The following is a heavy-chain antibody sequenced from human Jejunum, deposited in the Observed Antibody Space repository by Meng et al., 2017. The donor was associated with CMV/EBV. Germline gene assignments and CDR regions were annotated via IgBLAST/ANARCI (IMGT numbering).Heavy chain of an antibody. Sequence: QLQLQGLGPGLVKPSDPLSLTCSVSGGSISSSNYYWDWIRQPPGKGLEWIGSISYRGTTYYSPSLKSRITISLDTSNNQFSLRLTSVTAADSAVYYCAIRPLSWFDPWGQGTLVTVSS. CDR3: AIRPLSWFDP. CDR2: ISYRGTT. V-gene: IGHV4-39*07. J-gene: IGHJ5*02. CDR1: GGSISSSNYY.